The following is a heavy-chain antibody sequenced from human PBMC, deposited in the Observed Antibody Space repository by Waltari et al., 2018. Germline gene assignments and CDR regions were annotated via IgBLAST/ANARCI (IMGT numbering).Heavy chain of an antibody. Sequence: QVQLVQSGAEVKKPGASVGLSCKALGYTFTKYGVTWVRQAPGQGLEWLGWISTSTGNRKYAQKIQDRVIMTTDSSTSTAYLELRSLRYDDTAVYFCARVPSPWGQGTQVTVSS. CDR2: ISTSTGNR. CDR3: ARVPSP. CDR1: GYTFTKYG. V-gene: IGHV1-18*01. J-gene: IGHJ5*02.